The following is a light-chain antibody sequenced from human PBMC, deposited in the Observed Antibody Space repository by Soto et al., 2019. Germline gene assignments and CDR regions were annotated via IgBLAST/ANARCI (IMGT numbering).Light chain of an antibody. CDR1: SSDVGGYNY. Sequence: QPVLTQPPSASGSPGQSVTISCTGTSSDVGGYNYVSWYQQYPGRAPKLMIYEVTKRSSGVPDRFSGSKSGNTASLTVSGLQAEDEADYYCSSYAASNNFYFVFGGGTKVTVL. J-gene: IGLJ3*02. V-gene: IGLV2-8*01. CDR2: EVT. CDR3: SSYAASNNFYFV.